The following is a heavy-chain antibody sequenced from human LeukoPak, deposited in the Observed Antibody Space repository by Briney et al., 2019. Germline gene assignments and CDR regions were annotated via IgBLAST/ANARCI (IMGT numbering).Heavy chain of an antibody. D-gene: IGHD2-21*02. V-gene: IGHV4-59*01. Sequence: SETLSLTCTVSGGSISSYHWSWIRQPPRKGLEWIGYIYYSGSTNYNPSLKSRVTISVDTSKNQFSLKLSSVTAADTAVYYCAREAYCGGDCYSGFDYWGQGTLVTVSS. CDR1: GGSISSYH. CDR3: AREAYCGGDCYSGFDY. J-gene: IGHJ4*02. CDR2: IYYSGST.